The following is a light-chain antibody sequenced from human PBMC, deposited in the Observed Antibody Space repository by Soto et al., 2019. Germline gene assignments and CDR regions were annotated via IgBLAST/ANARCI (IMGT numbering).Light chain of an antibody. Sequence: IGMTQSPATLSVSPGEGATLSCRASQSVSTDFAWYRQKPGQAPRLLIYGASSRAPDIPARFSGSGSGTEFTLTISRLQSEDFAVYYCHQYNDWPLTFGGGTKVEIK. CDR1: QSVSTD. CDR3: HQYNDWPLT. V-gene: IGKV3-15*01. CDR2: GAS. J-gene: IGKJ4*01.